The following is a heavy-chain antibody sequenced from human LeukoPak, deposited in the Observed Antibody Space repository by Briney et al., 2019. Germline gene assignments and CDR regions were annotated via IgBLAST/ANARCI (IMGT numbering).Heavy chain of an antibody. J-gene: IGHJ4*02. CDR2: ITGSGGNT. CDR3: AKQTVEEGWDYFDY. Sequence: PGGSLRLSCAASGFTFSNYAMSWVRQAPGKGLEWVSAITGSGGNTYYADSVKGRFTISRDNSKNTVFLQMNSLRAEDTAVYYCAKQTVEEGWDYFDYWGQGTLVTVSS. D-gene: IGHD1-1*01. CDR1: GFTFSNYA. V-gene: IGHV3-23*01.